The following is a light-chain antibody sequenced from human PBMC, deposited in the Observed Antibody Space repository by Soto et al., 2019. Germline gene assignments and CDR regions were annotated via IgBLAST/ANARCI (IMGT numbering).Light chain of an antibody. V-gene: IGLV1-40*01. J-gene: IGLJ1*01. CDR3: SSYEGNSNYV. CDR1: NSNIGAGFD. CDR2: DVT. Sequence: QSVLTQPPSVSGAPGPTVTISCTGSNSNIGAGFDVHWYQQNPGKAPKLIIYDVTKRPTGVPDRFSGSKSGNTASLTVSGLQAEDEADYYCSSYEGNSNYVFGSGTKVTVL.